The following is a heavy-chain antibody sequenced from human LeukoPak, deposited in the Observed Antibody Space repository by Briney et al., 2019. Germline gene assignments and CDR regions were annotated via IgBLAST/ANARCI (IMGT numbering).Heavy chain of an antibody. CDR1: GFTFSDYS. D-gene: IGHD3-22*01. CDR3: AREKQTYYYDSTGGAFDI. J-gene: IGHJ3*02. Sequence: GGSLRLSCAASGFTFSDYSMNWVRQAPGKGLEWVSYISSSSSTVYYADSVKGRFTISRDNAKNSLYLQMNSLRAEDTAVYYCAREKQTYYYDSTGGAFDIWGQGTMVTVSS. CDR2: ISSSSSTV. V-gene: IGHV3-48*04.